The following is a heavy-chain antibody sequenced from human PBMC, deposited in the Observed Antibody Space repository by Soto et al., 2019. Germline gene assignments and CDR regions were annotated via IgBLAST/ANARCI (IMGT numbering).Heavy chain of an antibody. CDR1: GGSIRSNN. V-gene: IGHV4-4*02. J-gene: IGHJ6*02. D-gene: IGHD4-17*01. CDR2: FYYSGST. CDR3: AREFSTVTNYGMDV. Sequence: SETLSLTCAVSGGSIRSNNWWSWIRQPPGKGLEWIGYFYYSGSTNYNPSLKSRVTISVDTSKNQFSLKLSSVTAADTAVYYCAREFSTVTNYGMDVWGQGTTVTV.